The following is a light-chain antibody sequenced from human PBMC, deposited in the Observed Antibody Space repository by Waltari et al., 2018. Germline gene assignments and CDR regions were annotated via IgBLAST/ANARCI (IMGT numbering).Light chain of an antibody. Sequence: QSVLTQPPSASGTPGQRVTISCSGSSSNIGSHTVHWYQQLPGTAPKLLIYTNDQRPSGVPDRFSGSKSGTSGSLAISGLQSEDEAHYYCSSWDASLNGLVFGGGTKVTVL. CDR2: TND. V-gene: IGLV1-44*01. CDR1: SSNIGSHT. J-gene: IGLJ2*01. CDR3: SSWDASLNGLV.